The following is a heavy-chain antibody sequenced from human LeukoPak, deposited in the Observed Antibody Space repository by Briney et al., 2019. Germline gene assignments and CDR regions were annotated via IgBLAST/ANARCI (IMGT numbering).Heavy chain of an antibody. CDR2: IRYDGRNK. J-gene: IGHJ4*02. Sequence: GGSLRPSCAAAGLTFSNYGMHWVRQAPGKGLQWVAYIRYDGRNKHSADSVKGRFTIYRDNSKSTLYLQMNSLRPEDTAVYYCAKGGSNNWSFDNWGQGTLVTVSS. D-gene: IGHD1-1*01. CDR3: AKGGSNNWSFDN. CDR1: GLTFSNYG. V-gene: IGHV3-30*02.